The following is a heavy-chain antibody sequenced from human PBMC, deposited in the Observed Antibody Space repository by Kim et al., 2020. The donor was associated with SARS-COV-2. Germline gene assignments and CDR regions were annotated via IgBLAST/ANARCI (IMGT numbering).Heavy chain of an antibody. CDR2: IYYSGST. J-gene: IGHJ3*02. D-gene: IGHD3-3*01. V-gene: IGHV4-59*13. CDR3: ARVVSLTIFGVVIHDGAFDI. CDR1: GGSISSYY. Sequence: SETLSLTCTVSGGSISSYYWSWIRQPPGKGLEWIGYIYYSGSTNYNPSLKSRVTISVDTSKNQFSLKLSSVTAADTAVYYCARVVSLTIFGVVIHDGAFDIWGQGTMVTVSS.